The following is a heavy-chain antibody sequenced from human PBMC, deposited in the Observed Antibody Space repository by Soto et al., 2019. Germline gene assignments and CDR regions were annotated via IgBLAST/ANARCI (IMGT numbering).Heavy chain of an antibody. V-gene: IGHV4-31*03. Sequence: SETLSLTCTVSGGSISSGGYYWSWIRQHPGKGLEWIGYIYYSGSTYYNASLESRVTISVDTSKNQFSLKLTSVTAADTAVYYCARDKITGLFDYWGQGTLVTVSS. CDR1: GGSISSGGYY. CDR2: IYYSGST. D-gene: IGHD2-8*02. J-gene: IGHJ4*02. CDR3: ARDKITGLFDY.